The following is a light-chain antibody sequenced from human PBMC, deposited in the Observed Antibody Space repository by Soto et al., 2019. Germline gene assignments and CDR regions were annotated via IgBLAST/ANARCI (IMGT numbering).Light chain of an antibody. J-gene: IGKJ3*01. CDR1: QSINSAY. CDR2: GAS. Sequence: EIVLTQSPGTLSLSPGERATLSCRASQSINSAYLAWYQQKPGQAPRLLIYGASTRATGIPDRFSGSGSGTDFTLTITRLEPEDFAVYYCQHYDSSLGAFGRGTTVDIK. V-gene: IGKV3-20*01. CDR3: QHYDSSLGA.